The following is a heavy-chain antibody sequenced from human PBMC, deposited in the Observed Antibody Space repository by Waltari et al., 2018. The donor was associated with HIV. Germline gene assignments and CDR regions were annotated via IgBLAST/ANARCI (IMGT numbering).Heavy chain of an antibody. Sequence: VQLVESGGGSIKSGGSLRLSCAASGCSVSNHWMEWVRQGPGKGLVLLGRIKSDGGTREDADAVKGRFVISRDNARNTVYLQVNSLRVEDTAVYYCARASHYFEFSTFDGDYYFDLWGRGTRVAVSS. J-gene: IGHJ4*02. CDR3: ARASHYFEFSTFDGDYYFDL. V-gene: IGHV3-74*01. CDR1: GCSVSNHW. D-gene: IGHD3-9*01. CDR2: IKSDGGTR.